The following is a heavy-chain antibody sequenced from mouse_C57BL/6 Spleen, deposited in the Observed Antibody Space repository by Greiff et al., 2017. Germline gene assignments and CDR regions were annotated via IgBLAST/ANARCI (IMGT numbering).Heavy chain of an antibody. CDR2: ISDGGSYT. Sequence: EVKLVESGGGLVKPGGSLKLSCAASGFTFSSYAMSWVRQTPEKRLEWVATISDGGSYTYYPDNVKGRFTISRDNAKNNLYLQMSHLKSEDTAMNYWARGEYYGSSYGGNYFDYWGQGTTLTVSA. CDR1: GFTFSSYA. D-gene: IGHD1-1*01. CDR3: ARGEYYGSSYGGNYFDY. J-gene: IGHJ2*01. V-gene: IGHV5-4*03.